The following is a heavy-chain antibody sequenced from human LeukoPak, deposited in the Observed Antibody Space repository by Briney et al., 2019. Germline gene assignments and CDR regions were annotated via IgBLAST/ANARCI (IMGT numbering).Heavy chain of an antibody. CDR3: AKDYYDYVWGSYPFDY. V-gene: IGHV3-30*18. D-gene: IGHD3-16*02. CDR1: GFTFSSYG. Sequence: PGRSLRLSCAASGFTFSSYGMHWVRQAPGKGLEWVAVISYDGSNKYYADSVKGRFTISRDNSKNTLYLQMNSLRAEDTAVYYCAKDYYDYVWGSYPFDYWGQGTLVTVPS. CDR2: ISYDGSNK. J-gene: IGHJ4*02.